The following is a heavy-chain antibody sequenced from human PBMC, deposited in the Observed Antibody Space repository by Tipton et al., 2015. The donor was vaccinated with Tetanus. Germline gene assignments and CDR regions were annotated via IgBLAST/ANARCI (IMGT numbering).Heavy chain of an antibody. CDR2: IWYDGSNK. Sequence: SLRLSCAASGFTFSSYAMHWVRQAPGKGLEWVAVIWYDGSNKYYADSVKGRFTISRDNSKNTLYLQMNSLRAEDTAVYYCARDFRGMDVWGQGTTVTVSS. V-gene: IGHV3-33*08. CDR3: ARDFRGMDV. J-gene: IGHJ6*02. CDR1: GFTFSSYA.